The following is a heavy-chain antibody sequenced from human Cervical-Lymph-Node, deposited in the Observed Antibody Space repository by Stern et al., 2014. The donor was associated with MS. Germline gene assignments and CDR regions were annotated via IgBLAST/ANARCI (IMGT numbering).Heavy chain of an antibody. CDR3: ARDQRGITICGVVTDYYYLGMDV. V-gene: IGHV1-2*02. D-gene: IGHD3-3*01. Sequence: QVQLVQSGAEVKKPGASVKVSCKTSGYIFTGYYIHWVRQAPGQGLEWMAWINPNTGDTKYAQKFQARVTMSRDPSISPAYVELSSLTSDDTAVYYCARDQRGITICGVVTDYYYLGMDVWGQGTTVTVSS. CDR1: GYIFTGYY. CDR2: INPNTGDT. J-gene: IGHJ6*02.